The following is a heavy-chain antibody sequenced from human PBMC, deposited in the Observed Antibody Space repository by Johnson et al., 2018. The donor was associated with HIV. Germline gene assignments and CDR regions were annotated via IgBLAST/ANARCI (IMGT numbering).Heavy chain of an antibody. Sequence: VHLVESGGGVVQPGRSLRLSCAASGFTFSSYDMHWVRQAPGKGLEWVAVISYDGSNKYYADSVKGRFPISRDNSKNTLYLQMNSLRAEDTAVYYCAYSSGYGARELKDAFDIWGQGTMVTVSS. CDR1: GFTFSSYD. V-gene: IGHV3-30-3*01. CDR2: ISYDGSNK. D-gene: IGHD3-22*01. J-gene: IGHJ3*02. CDR3: AYSSGYGARELKDAFDI.